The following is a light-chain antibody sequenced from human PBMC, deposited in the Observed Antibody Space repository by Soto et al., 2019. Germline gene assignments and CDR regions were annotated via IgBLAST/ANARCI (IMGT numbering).Light chain of an antibody. CDR1: TSDVGGFDS. V-gene: IGLV2-14*01. J-gene: IGLJ3*02. Sequence: QSVLTQPASVSGSPGQSITISCTATTSDVGGFDSVSWYQQHPGTAPRVIIYEVSNRPLGVSYRFSGSKSANTASLTISGLQADDEADYYCSSYTTSNTWLFGGGTQLTVL. CDR2: EVS. CDR3: SSYTTSNTWL.